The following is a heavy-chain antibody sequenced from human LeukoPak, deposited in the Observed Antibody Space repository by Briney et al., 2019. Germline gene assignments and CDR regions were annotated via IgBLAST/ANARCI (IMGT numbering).Heavy chain of an antibody. D-gene: IGHD2-2*01. J-gene: IGHJ6*02. CDR3: AGGVLVPAAMLGYYYYYGMDV. CDR1: GGSFSSYY. V-gene: IGHV4-4*07. Sequence: PSETLSLTCTVSGGSFSSYYWSWIRQPAGKGLEWIGRIYTSGSTNYNPSLKSRVTMSVDTSKNQSSLKLSSVTAADTAVYYCAGGVLVPAAMLGYYYYYGMDVWGQGTTVTVSS. CDR2: IYTSGST.